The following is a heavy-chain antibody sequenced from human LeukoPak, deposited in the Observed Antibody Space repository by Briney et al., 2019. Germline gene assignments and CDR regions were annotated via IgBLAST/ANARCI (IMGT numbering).Heavy chain of an antibody. CDR3: AKGEYKYDSSGHNYYDY. V-gene: IGHV3-30*02. J-gene: IGHJ4*02. CDR1: GFTFSSYG. CDR2: IRYDGSKK. Sequence: SGGSLRLSCGASGFTFSSYGMHWVRQAPGKGLEWVALIRYDGSKKDYADSVKGRFTISRDNSKNTLFLKMNSLRGEDTAVYYCAKGEYKYDSSGHNYYDYWGQGTLVTVSS. D-gene: IGHD3-22*01.